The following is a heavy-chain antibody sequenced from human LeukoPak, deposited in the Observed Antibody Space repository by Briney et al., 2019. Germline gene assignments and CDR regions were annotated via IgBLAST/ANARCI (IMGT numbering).Heavy chain of an antibody. CDR2: VTGSGSST. Sequence: PGGSLRLSCAASGFTFSTYAMSWVRQAPGKGLEWVSAVTGSGSSTYYADSVKGRFTISRDNSKNTLYLQMNSLRAEDTAVYYCARDNYYGSGSYYSWFDPWGQGTLVTVSS. CDR3: ARDNYYGSGSYYSWFDP. V-gene: IGHV3-23*01. J-gene: IGHJ5*02. CDR1: GFTFSTYA. D-gene: IGHD3-10*01.